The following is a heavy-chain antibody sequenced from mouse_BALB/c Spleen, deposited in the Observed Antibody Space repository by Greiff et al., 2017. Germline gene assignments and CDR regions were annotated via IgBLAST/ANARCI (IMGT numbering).Heavy chain of an antibody. Sequence: QVQLQQSGAELVKPGASVKMSCKASGYTFTSYWMHWVKQRPGQGLEWIGVIDPSDSYTSYNQKFKGKATLTVDTSSSTAYMQLSSLTSEDSAVYYCTREDGNYHFDYWGQGTTLTVSS. CDR1: GYTFTSYW. J-gene: IGHJ2*01. CDR3: TREDGNYHFDY. D-gene: IGHD2-1*01. V-gene: IGHV1S127*01. CDR2: IDPSDSYT.